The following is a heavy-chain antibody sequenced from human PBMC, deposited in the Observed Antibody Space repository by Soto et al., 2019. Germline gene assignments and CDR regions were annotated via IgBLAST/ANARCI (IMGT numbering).Heavy chain of an antibody. Sequence: EVQLVESGGGLIQPGGSLRLSCAASGFTVSSNYMSWVRQAPGKGLEWVSVIYSGGSTYYADSVKGRFTISRDNSKNTLYLQMNSLRAEDTAVYYCAKERITIFGVGINWFDPWGQGTLVTVSS. D-gene: IGHD3-3*01. J-gene: IGHJ5*02. V-gene: IGHV3-53*01. CDR2: IYSGGST. CDR3: AKERITIFGVGINWFDP. CDR1: GFTVSSNY.